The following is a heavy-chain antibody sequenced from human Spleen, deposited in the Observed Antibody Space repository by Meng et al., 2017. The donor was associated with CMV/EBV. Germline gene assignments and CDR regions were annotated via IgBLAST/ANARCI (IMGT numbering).Heavy chain of an antibody. V-gene: IGHV4-4*07. J-gene: IGHJ6*03. Sequence: VQVLESGPGLVKPSETLSLTCTVSGGSISSYYWSWIRQPAGKGLEWIGRIYTSGSTNYNPSLKSRVTMSVDTSKNQFSLKLSSVTAADTAVYYCARGGGSYSYYYYYMDVWGKGTTVTVSS. D-gene: IGHD1-26*01. CDR2: IYTSGST. CDR1: GGSISSYY. CDR3: ARGGGSYSYYYYYMDV.